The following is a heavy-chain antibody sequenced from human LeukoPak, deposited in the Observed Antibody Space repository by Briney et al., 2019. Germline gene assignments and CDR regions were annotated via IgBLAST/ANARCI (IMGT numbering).Heavy chain of an antibody. D-gene: IGHD1-1*01. Sequence: GGSLRLSCAASGFTFSSYSMNWVRQAPGKGLEWVAVISYDGSNKYYADSVKGRFTISRDNSKNTLYLQMNSLRAEDTAVYYCSRVTTGSSLFDSWGQGTLVTVSS. CDR1: GFTFSSYS. V-gene: IGHV3-30*03. CDR2: ISYDGSNK. CDR3: SRVTTGSSLFDS. J-gene: IGHJ4*02.